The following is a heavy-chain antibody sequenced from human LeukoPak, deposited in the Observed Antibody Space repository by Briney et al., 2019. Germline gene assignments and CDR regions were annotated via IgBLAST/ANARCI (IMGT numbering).Heavy chain of an antibody. CDR1: GGTFISYA. CDR3: ASGGLELRGYYYYYMDV. V-gene: IGHV1-69*05. CDR2: IVPIFGTA. D-gene: IGHD1-7*01. Sequence: ASVNVSCKASGGTFISYAISWVRQAPGQGLEWMGGIVPIFGTANYAQKFQGRVTITTDESTSTAYMELSSLRSEDTAVYYCASGGLELRGYYYYYMDVWGKGTTVTVSS. J-gene: IGHJ6*03.